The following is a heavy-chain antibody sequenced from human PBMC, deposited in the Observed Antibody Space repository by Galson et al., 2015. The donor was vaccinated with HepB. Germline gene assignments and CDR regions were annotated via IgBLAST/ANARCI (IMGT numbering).Heavy chain of an antibody. J-gene: IGHJ6*02. CDR3: AREPPSRIAAADKYYYYGMDV. D-gene: IGHD6-13*01. Sequence: SVKVSCKASGGTFSSYAISWVRQAPGQGLEWMGRIIPILGIANYAQKFQGRVTITADKSTSTAYMELSSLRSEDTAVYYCAREPPSRIAAADKYYYYGMDVWGQGTTVTVSS. CDR1: GGTFSSYA. CDR2: IIPILGIA. V-gene: IGHV1-69*04.